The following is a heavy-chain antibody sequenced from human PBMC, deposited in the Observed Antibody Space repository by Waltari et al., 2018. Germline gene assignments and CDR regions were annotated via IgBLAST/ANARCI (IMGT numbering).Heavy chain of an antibody. D-gene: IGHD5-12*01. V-gene: IGHV1-46*01. Sequence: QVQLVQSGAEVKKPGGSVKVSCKASGYTFTSYYMHWVRQAPGQGLEWMGIINPSGGSTSYAQKFQGRVTMTRDTSTSTVYMELSSLRSEDTAVYYCARDRSLYGGQPTVRFEAFDIWGQGTMVTVSS. CDR1: GYTFTSYY. CDR3: ARDRSLYGGQPTVRFEAFDI. J-gene: IGHJ3*02. CDR2: INPSGGST.